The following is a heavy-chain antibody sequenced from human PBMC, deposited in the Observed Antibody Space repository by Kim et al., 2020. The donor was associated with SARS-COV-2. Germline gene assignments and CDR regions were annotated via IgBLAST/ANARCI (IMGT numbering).Heavy chain of an antibody. CDR1: GFTFSSYS. Sequence: GGSLRLSCAASGFTFSSYSMNWVRQAPGKGLEWVSYISSSSSNIYYADSVKGRFAISRDNAKNTLYLQMNSLRDEDTAVYYCARGGGIGVAGRRYYYYYGMDVWGQGTTFTPSS. V-gene: IGHV3-48*02. CDR2: ISSSSSNI. D-gene: IGHD6-19*01. CDR3: ARGGGIGVAGRRYYYYYGMDV. J-gene: IGHJ6*02.